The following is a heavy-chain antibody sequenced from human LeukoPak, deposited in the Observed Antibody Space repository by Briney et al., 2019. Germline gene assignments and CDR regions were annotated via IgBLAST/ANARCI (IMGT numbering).Heavy chain of an antibody. CDR2: IITSGST. CDR3: AREGYTSSWYSGYYYFDY. CDR1: GGSISSGSYF. V-gene: IGHV4-61*02. J-gene: IGHJ4*02. Sequence: PSQTLSLTCTVSGGSISSGSYFWTWIRQPAGKGLEWIGRIITSGSTNYNPSLKSRVTISVDTSKNQFSLKLSSVTAADTAVFYCAREGYTSSWYSGYYYFDYWGQGTLVPVSS. D-gene: IGHD6-13*01.